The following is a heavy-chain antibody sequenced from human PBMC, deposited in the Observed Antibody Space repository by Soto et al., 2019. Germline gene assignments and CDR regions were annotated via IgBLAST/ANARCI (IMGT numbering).Heavy chain of an antibody. CDR2: IKQDGIET. Sequence: PGGSLRLSCVASGFTFNTYGMTWVRQAPGKGLEWVANIKQDGIETYYVDSVKGRFTISRDNAKNSVYLQMNRLRGEDTAVYYCASIDYTQAYGGQGSLVTVSS. D-gene: IGHD2-2*02. CDR1: GFTFNTYG. CDR3: ASIDYTQAY. V-gene: IGHV3-7*01. J-gene: IGHJ4*02.